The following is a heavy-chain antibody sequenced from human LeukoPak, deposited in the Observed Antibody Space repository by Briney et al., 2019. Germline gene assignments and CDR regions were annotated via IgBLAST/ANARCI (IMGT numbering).Heavy chain of an antibody. CDR2: ISWNSGSI. Sequence: PGGFLRLSCAASGFTFDDYAMHWVRQAPGKGLEWVSGISWNSGSIGYADSVKGRFTISRDNAKNSLYLQMNSLRAEDTALYYCAKSVYSYGYYFDYWGQGTLVTVSS. CDR3: AKSVYSYGYYFDY. J-gene: IGHJ4*02. CDR1: GFTFDDYA. V-gene: IGHV3-9*01. D-gene: IGHD5-18*01.